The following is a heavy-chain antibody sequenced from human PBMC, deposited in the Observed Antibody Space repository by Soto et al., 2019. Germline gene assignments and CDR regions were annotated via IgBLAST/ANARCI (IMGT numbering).Heavy chain of an antibody. V-gene: IGHV3-21*01. D-gene: IGHD2-21*02. CDR3: AREETAWPLAYGLDV. CDR2: IGRRSDI. J-gene: IGHJ6*02. CDR1: GSSFSTYS. Sequence: GGSLRPSCEVSGSSFSTYSMHWVSQVPGKRLEWVSTIGRRSDIYYADSVKGRFTISRDNAKNSVSLQMNSLRDEDTAVYYCAREETAWPLAYGLDVWGQGTTVTVSS.